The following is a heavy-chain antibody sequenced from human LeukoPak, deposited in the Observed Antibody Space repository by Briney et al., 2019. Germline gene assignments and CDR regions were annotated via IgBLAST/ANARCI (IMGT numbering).Heavy chain of an antibody. D-gene: IGHD1-26*01. V-gene: IGHV3-7*03. Sequence: GGSLRLSCAVSGFIFNTYWMNWVRQAPGKGLEWVANIKQDGSEKYYVDSVKGRFTISRDNAKNSLYLQMDSLRADDTAVYYCARYSGSYYYPPAWDLWGQGTLVTVSS. CDR2: IKQDGSEK. J-gene: IGHJ4*02. CDR1: GFIFNTYW. CDR3: ARYSGSYYYPPAWDL.